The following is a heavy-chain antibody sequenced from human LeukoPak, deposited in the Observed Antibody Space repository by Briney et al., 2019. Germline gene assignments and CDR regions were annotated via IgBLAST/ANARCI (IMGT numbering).Heavy chain of an antibody. V-gene: IGHV3-30*04. CDR1: GFTFSSYA. J-gene: IGHJ4*02. Sequence: GGSLRLSCAASGFTFSSYAMHWVRQAPGKGLEWVAVISYDGSNKYYADSVKGRFTISRDSSKNTLVLQMNTLRVEDTALYYCAKLHGDFLPAHYWGQGTLVTVSS. CDR2: ISYDGSNK. D-gene: IGHD4-17*01. CDR3: AKLHGDFLPAHY.